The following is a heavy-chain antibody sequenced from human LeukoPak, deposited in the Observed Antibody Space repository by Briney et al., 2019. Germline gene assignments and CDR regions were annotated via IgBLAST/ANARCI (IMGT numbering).Heavy chain of an antibody. V-gene: IGHV1-2*02. Sequence: ASVKVSCKASGYTFTGYYMHWVRQAPGQGLEWMGWINPNSGGTNYAQKFQGRVTMTRDTSISTAYMELSRLRSDDTAVYYCARVGGNYYGSGDYYFDYWGQGTLVTVSS. CDR3: ARVGGNYYGSGDYYFDY. CDR2: INPNSGGT. CDR1: GYTFTGYY. D-gene: IGHD3-10*01. J-gene: IGHJ4*02.